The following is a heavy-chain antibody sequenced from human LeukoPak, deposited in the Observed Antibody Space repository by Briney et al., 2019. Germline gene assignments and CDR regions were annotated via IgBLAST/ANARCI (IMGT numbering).Heavy chain of an antibody. V-gene: IGHV3-9*01. Sequence: GGSLRLSCVASGYYFGDYGMHWVRQAPGKGLEWVSGTNWDTNNVGYADSVKGRFTISRDNAKNSLYLQMNSLRAEDTAVYYCAKDIGYCGGGSCSSDYFGLDVWGLGTTVTVSS. CDR2: TNWDTNNV. J-gene: IGHJ6*02. D-gene: IGHD2-15*01. CDR1: GYYFGDYG. CDR3: AKDIGYCGGGSCSSDYFGLDV.